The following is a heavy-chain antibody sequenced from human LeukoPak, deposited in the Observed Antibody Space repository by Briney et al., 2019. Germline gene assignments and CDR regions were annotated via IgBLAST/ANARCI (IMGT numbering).Heavy chain of an antibody. CDR3: ARDGTTRFDY. V-gene: IGHV3-21*06. CDR1: GFTFSSFS. J-gene: IGHJ4*02. D-gene: IGHD4-17*01. CDR2: ISSSSRYI. Sequence: PGGALRPPFWPPGFTFSSFSMKWVAQGPGKGLEWVSSISSSSRYIYYADSVKGRFTISRDNAKNSLYLQMNNLRAEDTAVYYCARDGTTRFDYWGQGTLVTVSS.